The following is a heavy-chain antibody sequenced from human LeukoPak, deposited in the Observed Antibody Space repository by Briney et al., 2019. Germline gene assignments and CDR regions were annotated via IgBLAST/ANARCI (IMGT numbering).Heavy chain of an antibody. CDR3: ATTMVRGVMSNDAFDI. Sequence: GGSLRLSCAASGFTFSSYGMHWVRQAPGKGLEWVGVIWYDGSNKYYADSVKGRFTISRDNSKNTLYLQMNSLRAEDTAVYYCATTMVRGVMSNDAFDIWGQGTMVTVSS. CDR1: GFTFSSYG. CDR2: IWYDGSNK. V-gene: IGHV3-33*01. J-gene: IGHJ3*02. D-gene: IGHD3-10*01.